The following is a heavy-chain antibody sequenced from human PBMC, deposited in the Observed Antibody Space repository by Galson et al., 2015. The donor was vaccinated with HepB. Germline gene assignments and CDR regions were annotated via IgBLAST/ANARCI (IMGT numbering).Heavy chain of an antibody. Sequence: TLSLTCTVSGGSITNYYWNWIRQPPGKGLEYIGYIYYSGSTNYNPSLKSRVTISVDTSKNQFSLKLNSVTAADTAVYYCARGKYYDILTGYYECYGMDVGGSGTPVTVSS. CDR3: ARGKYYDILTGYYECYGMDV. CDR1: GGSITNYY. V-gene: IGHV4-59*01. D-gene: IGHD3-9*01. CDR2: IYYSGST. J-gene: IGHJ6*04.